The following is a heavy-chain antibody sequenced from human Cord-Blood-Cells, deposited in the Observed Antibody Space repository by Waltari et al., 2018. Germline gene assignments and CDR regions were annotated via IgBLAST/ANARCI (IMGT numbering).Heavy chain of an antibody. J-gene: IGHJ4*02. CDR1: GFTFRSYC. CDR2: IRYDGSNK. Sequence: QVQLVESGGGVVQPGGSLRPSCVAPGFTFRSYCPPWVRQAPGKGVEWGAFIRYDGSNKYYADSVKGRFTISRDNSKNTLYLQMNSLRAEDTAVYYCAKGGSSSFDYWGQGTLVTVSS. CDR3: AKGGSSSFDY. D-gene: IGHD6-6*01. V-gene: IGHV3-30*02.